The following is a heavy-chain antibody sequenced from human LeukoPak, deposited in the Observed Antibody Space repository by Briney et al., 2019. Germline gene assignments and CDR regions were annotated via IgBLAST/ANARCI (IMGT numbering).Heavy chain of an antibody. V-gene: IGHV3-30*02. CDR3: AKGLYGSSSYYYGMDV. CDR1: GFTFSSYG. D-gene: IGHD3-10*01. J-gene: IGHJ6*02. CDR2: IRYDGSNK. Sequence: PGGSLRLSCAASGFTFSSYGMHWVRQAPGKGLEWVASIRYDGSNKYYADSVKGRFTISRDNSKNTLYLQMNSLRAEDTAVYYCAKGLYGSSSYYYGMDVWGQGTTVTVSS.